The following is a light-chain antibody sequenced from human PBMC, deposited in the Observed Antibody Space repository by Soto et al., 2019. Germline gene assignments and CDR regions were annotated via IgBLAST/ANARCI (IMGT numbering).Light chain of an antibody. CDR1: SSDVGGYNY. Sequence: QSVLTQPASVSGSPGQSNTISCTGTSSDVGGYNYVPWYQQHPGKAPKLMIYDVSNRPSVVSNRFSGSKSGNTASLTISGLQAEDEADYYCSSYTSSSTSYYAFGTGTKVTVL. J-gene: IGLJ1*01. CDR2: DVS. CDR3: SSYTSSSTSYYA. V-gene: IGLV2-14*01.